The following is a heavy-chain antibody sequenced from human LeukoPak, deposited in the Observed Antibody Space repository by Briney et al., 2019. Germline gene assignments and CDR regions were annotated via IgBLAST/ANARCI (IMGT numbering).Heavy chain of an antibody. CDR2: IYYSGST. V-gene: IGHV4-59*01. CDR1: GGSISSYY. Sequence: PSETLSLTCTVSGGSISSYYWSWIRQPPGKGLEWIEYIYYSGSTNYNPSLKSRVTISVDTSKNQFSLKLSSVTAADTAVYYCARLPNDREMSDSSGWSWGQGTLVTVSS. D-gene: IGHD6-19*01. CDR3: ARLPNDREMSDSSGWS. J-gene: IGHJ5*02.